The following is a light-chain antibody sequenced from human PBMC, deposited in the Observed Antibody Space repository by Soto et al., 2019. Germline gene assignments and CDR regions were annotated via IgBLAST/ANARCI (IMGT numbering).Light chain of an antibody. V-gene: IGLV3-21*02. CDR3: HVWDSSSDHGL. CDR1: NIGRKS. J-gene: IGLJ2*01. Sequence: SYELTQPPSVSVAPGQPASIPCGGNNIGRKSVHWYQQKQGQAPVLVVYDDSDPPSVIPKRFSCSNSGNTATLTISRVEAVDEADYYCHVWDSSSDHGLFGGGTKLTVL. CDR2: DDS.